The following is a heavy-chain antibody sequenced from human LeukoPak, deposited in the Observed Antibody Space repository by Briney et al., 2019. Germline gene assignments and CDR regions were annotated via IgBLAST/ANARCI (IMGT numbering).Heavy chain of an antibody. CDR3: ARDFVIAATTEYFQY. Sequence: SETPSLTCTVSGGSISSGSYYWSWIRQPAGKGLEWIGHIYTSGSTKYNPSLKSRVTISADTSKNQFSLKLSSVTAADTAVYYCARDFVIAATTEYFQYWGQGTLATVSS. CDR1: GGSISSGSYY. D-gene: IGHD6-13*01. J-gene: IGHJ1*01. V-gene: IGHV4-61*09. CDR2: IYTSGST.